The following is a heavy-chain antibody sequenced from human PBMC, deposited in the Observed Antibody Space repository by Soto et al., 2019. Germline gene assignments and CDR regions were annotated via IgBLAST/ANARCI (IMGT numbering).Heavy chain of an antibody. V-gene: IGHV3-23*01. CDR1: GFTFSSYA. Sequence: EVQLLESGGGLVQPGGSLRLSCAASGFTFSSYAMSWVRQAPGKGLEWVSGVSGSGDRTYYADSVKGRFTISRDNPKNTLSLQMDSLRVEDTAVYYCAPPWGLVSLFDYWGQGTLVTVSS. D-gene: IGHD3-16*01. CDR2: VSGSGDRT. CDR3: APPWGLVSLFDY. J-gene: IGHJ4*02.